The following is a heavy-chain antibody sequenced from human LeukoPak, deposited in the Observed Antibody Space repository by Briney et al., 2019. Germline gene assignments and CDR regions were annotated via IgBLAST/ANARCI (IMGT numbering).Heavy chain of an antibody. V-gene: IGHV3-30-3*01. D-gene: IGHD3-10*01. J-gene: IGHJ4*02. CDR3: ARDNDYYSSGAFDN. CDR2: ISFDGTNQ. Sequence: GGSLRLSCAASGFVFSTYAMHWVRQAPGKGLEWVAVISFDGTNQHDADSLKGRFTISRDNSENTLYLQMNSLRAEDTAIYYCARDNDYYSSGAFDNWGQGTLVTVSS. CDR1: GFVFSTYA.